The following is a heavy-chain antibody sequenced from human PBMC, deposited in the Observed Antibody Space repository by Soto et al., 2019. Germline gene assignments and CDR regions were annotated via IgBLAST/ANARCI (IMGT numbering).Heavy chain of an antibody. CDR3: AKKVQSSWYPLFDY. Sequence: HPGGSLRLSCAASGFTFSSYGMHWVRQAPGKGLEWVAVISYDGSNKYYADSVKGRFTISRDNSKNTLYLQMNSLRAEDTAVYYCAKKVQSSWYPLFDYWGQGTLVTVSS. CDR2: ISYDGSNK. CDR1: GFTFSSYG. J-gene: IGHJ4*02. V-gene: IGHV3-30*18. D-gene: IGHD6-13*01.